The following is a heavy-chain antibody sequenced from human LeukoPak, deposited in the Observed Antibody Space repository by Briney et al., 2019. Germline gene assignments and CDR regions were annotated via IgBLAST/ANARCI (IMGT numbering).Heavy chain of an antibody. CDR2: INPSGGST. Sequence: ASVKVSCKTSGYTFTSSYIHWVRQAPGQGLEWMGIINPSGGSTSYAQKFQGRVTMTRDTSTSTVYMELSSLRSEDTAVYYCARGGNTAMVDYWGQGTLVTVSS. J-gene: IGHJ4*02. V-gene: IGHV1-46*01. CDR3: ARGGNTAMVDY. CDR1: GYTFTSSY. D-gene: IGHD5-18*01.